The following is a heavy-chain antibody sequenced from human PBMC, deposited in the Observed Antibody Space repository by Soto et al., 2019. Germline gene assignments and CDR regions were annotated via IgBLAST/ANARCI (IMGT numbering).Heavy chain of an antibody. Sequence: TLSLTCTVSGGSISSGGYYWSWIRQHPGKGLEWIGYIYYSGSTYYNPSLKSRVTISVDTSKNQFSLKLSSVTAADTAVYYCASRYCSSTSCYPKFDYWGQGTLVTVSS. V-gene: IGHV4-31*03. CDR1: GGSISSGGYY. CDR2: IYYSGST. CDR3: ASRYCSSTSCYPKFDY. J-gene: IGHJ4*02. D-gene: IGHD2-2*01.